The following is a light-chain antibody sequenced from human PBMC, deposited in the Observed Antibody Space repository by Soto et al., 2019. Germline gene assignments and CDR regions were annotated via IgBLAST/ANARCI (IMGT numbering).Light chain of an antibody. CDR1: QSVSSSH. V-gene: IGKV3-20*01. CDR2: GAS. J-gene: IGKJ1*01. Sequence: ENVLTQSPGTLSLSPGERATLSCRASQSVSSSHLAWYQQKPGQAPRLLMYGASSRATGIPDRFSGGGSGADFTLTISRLEPEDFGVYYCQQYHNSILMFGQGTKVDSK. CDR3: QQYHNSILM.